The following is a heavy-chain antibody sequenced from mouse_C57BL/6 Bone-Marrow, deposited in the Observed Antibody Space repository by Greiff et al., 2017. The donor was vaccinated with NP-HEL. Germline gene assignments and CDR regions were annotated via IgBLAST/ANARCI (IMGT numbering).Heavy chain of an antibody. J-gene: IGHJ3*01. CDR1: GYTFTGYW. Sequence: VQLQQSGAELVKPGASVKLSCKASGYTFTGYWIEWVKQRPGHGLEWIGEICPGSGSTNYNEKFKGKATFTADTSSNTAYMQLSSLTTEDSAVYYCARPRPQVPWFAYWGQGTLVTVSA. D-gene: IGHD3-2*02. CDR3: ARPRPQVPWFAY. CDR2: ICPGSGST. V-gene: IGHV1-9*01.